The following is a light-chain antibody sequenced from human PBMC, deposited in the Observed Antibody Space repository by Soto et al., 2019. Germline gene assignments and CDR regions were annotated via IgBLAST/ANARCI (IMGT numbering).Light chain of an antibody. V-gene: IGLV1-36*01. CDR2: YDD. Sequence: QSVLTQPSSVSEAPGQRVTISCSGSTSNIGNNTVNWYQQLPGRAPKLLVFYDDVLPAGVSDRFSGSKSGTSACLAISGLQSEDEADYYCATWDDSLNAPVFGGGTKLTVL. J-gene: IGLJ2*01. CDR1: TSNIGNNT. CDR3: ATWDDSLNAPV.